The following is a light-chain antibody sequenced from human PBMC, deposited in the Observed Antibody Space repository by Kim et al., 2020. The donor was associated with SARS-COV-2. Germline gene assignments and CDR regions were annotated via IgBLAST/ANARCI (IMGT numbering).Light chain of an antibody. CDR3: QAWDSSTAV. V-gene: IGLV3-1*01. CDR1: KLGDKY. J-gene: IGLJ3*02. CDR2: QDS. Sequence: SYELTQPPSVSVSPGQTASITCSGDKLGDKYACWYQQKPGQSPLLVIYQDSKRPSGIPERFSGSNYRNTATLTISGTQAMDEADDYCQAWDSSTAVFGGG.